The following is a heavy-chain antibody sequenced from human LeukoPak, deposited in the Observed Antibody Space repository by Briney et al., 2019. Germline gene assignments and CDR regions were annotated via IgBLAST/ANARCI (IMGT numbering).Heavy chain of an antibody. D-gene: IGHD1-1*01. Sequence: GGSLRLSCAVSGFTFSNFWMSWVRQAPGRGLEWVANIHPEGNEKYHVESVKGRFTISRDNAKNLLFLQMNGLRVEDTAVYYCARGDDFSGDHWGQGTLVTVSS. CDR3: ARGDDFSGDH. V-gene: IGHV3-7*04. J-gene: IGHJ4*02. CDR1: GFTFSNFW. CDR2: IHPEGNEK.